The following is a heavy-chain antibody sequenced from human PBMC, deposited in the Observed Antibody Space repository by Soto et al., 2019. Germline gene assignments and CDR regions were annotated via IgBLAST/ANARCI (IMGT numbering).Heavy chain of an antibody. CDR3: AVRRYYYYGMDV. CDR2: IIPIFGTA. V-gene: IGHV1-69*06. CDR1: GGTFSSYA. Sequence: QVQLVQSGAEVKKPGSSVKVSCKASGGTFSSYAISWVRQAPGQGLEWMGGIIPIFGTANYAQKFQGRVTITAGKTTSPAELGLSSLKSGDTAVYYCAVRRYYYYGMDVWGQGTTVTVSS. J-gene: IGHJ6*02.